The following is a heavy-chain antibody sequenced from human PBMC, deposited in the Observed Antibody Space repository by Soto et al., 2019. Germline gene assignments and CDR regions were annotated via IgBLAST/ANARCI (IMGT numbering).Heavy chain of an antibody. D-gene: IGHD6-19*01. CDR2: FDPEYVYT. CDR3: ETVIGSGWSNFDY. J-gene: IGHJ4*02. V-gene: IGHV1-24*01. Sequence: ASVKVSCKVSGYTLTELSMHWVRQAPGKGLEWMGGFDPEYVYTIYAQKFQGRVTFTEDTFTDTAYIELSSLSFEDTAVYYCETVIGSGWSNFDYWGKGTLVTVSS. CDR1: GYTLTELS.